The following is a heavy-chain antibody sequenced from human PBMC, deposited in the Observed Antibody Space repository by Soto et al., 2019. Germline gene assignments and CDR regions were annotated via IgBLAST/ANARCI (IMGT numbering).Heavy chain of an antibody. CDR1: GGSVSSGSYY. CDR2: IYYSGST. D-gene: IGHD5-12*01. Sequence: PXETLSLTCTVSGGSVSSGSYYWSWIRQPPGKGLEWIGYIYYSGSTNYNPSLKSRVTISVDTSKNQFSLKLSSVTAADTAVYYCARENSGYDYSDYWGQGTLVTVSS. CDR3: ARENSGYDYSDY. J-gene: IGHJ4*02. V-gene: IGHV4-61*01.